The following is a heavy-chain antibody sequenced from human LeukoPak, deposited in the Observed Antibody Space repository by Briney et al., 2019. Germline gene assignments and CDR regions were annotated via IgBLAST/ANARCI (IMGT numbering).Heavy chain of an antibody. CDR1: GGTFSSYA. J-gene: IGHJ6*02. Sequence: SVKVSCKASGGTFSSYAISWVRQAPGQGLEWMGGIVPIFGTANYAQKFQGRVTITADESTSTVYMELSSLRSEDTAVYYCAGGEEYGRAYYYYYGMDVWGQGITVTVSS. CDR3: AGGEEYGRAYYYYYGMDV. V-gene: IGHV1-69*01. CDR2: IVPIFGTA. D-gene: IGHD2-2*01.